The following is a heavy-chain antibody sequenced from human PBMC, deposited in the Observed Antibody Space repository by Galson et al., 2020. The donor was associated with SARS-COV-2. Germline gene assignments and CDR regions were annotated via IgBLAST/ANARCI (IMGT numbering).Heavy chain of an antibody. Sequence: SETLSLTCTVSGGSISSGGYYWSWIRQHPGKGLEWIGYIYYSGSTYYNPSIKSRVTISVDTSKNQFSLKLSSVTAADTAVYYCAREGIERYCSGGSCYSGEVAYYGMDVWGQGTTVTISS. J-gene: IGHJ6*02. CDR1: GGSISSGGYY. CDR3: AREGIERYCSGGSCYSGEVAYYGMDV. CDR2: IYYSGST. V-gene: IGHV4-31*03. D-gene: IGHD2-15*01.